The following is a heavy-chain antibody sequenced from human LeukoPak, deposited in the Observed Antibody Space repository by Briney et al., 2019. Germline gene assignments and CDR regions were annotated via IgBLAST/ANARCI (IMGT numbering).Heavy chain of an antibody. CDR3: ARGDIVVVPAAMPGEYYYYGMDV. V-gene: IGHV4-34*01. J-gene: IGHJ6*02. D-gene: IGHD2-2*01. CDR1: GGSFSGYY. CDR2: INHSGST. Sequence: SETLSLTCAVYGGSFSGYYWSWIRQPPGKGLEWIGEINHSGSTNYNPSLKSRVTISVDTSKNQFSLKLSSVTAADTAVYYCARGDIVVVPAAMPGEYYYYGMDVWGQGTTVTVSS.